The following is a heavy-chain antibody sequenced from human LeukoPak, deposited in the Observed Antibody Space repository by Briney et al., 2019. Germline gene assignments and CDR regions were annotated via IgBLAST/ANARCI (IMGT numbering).Heavy chain of an antibody. CDR2: IYTSGST. V-gene: IGHV4-4*07. Sequence: SETLSLTCTVSGGSISSYYWSWIRQPAGKGLEWIGRIYTSGSTNYNPSLKSRVTMSVDTSKSQFSLKLTSVTVADTAVYYCARGGHIAIPPYGFDHWGQGALVTVSS. CDR1: GGSISSYY. J-gene: IGHJ4*02. CDR3: ARGGHIAIPPYGFDH. D-gene: IGHD4-17*01.